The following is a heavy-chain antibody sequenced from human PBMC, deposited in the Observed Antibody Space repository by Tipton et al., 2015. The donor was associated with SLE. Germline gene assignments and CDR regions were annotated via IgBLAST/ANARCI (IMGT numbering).Heavy chain of an antibody. CDR2: IYYSGST. D-gene: IGHD2-15*01. CDR3: AVAPTITRGGFDV. J-gene: IGHJ3*01. Sequence: TLSLTCIVSGASISSSNYYWGWIRQPPGKGLEWIGNIYYSGSTYYNPSLKSQVTMSVHTSKNHFSLKLSSLTATDTAVYFCAVAPTITRGGFDVWGQGTMVTVSA. CDR1: GASISSSNYY. V-gene: IGHV4-39*02.